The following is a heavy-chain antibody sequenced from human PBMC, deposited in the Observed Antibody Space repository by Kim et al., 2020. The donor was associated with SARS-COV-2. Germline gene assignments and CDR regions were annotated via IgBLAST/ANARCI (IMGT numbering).Heavy chain of an antibody. V-gene: IGHV3-7*01. Sequence: GGSLRLSCAASGITFSSYWMNWVRQAPGKGLEWVANIKQDGSQKYYVDSVKGRFTISRDNAKNSLYLQMNSLRAEDTAVYYCTGGNSLDYWGQGTLVTVSS. J-gene: IGHJ4*02. D-gene: IGHD1-26*01. CDR1: GITFSSYW. CDR3: TGGNSLDY. CDR2: IKQDGSQK.